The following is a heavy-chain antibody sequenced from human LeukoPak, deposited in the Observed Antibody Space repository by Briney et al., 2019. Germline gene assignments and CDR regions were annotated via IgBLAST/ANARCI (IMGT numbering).Heavy chain of an antibody. Sequence: GESLKISCKCSEYRFTSYWLGWARQMPGKCLHWMGITYPCYSDTRYSPSFQGQVTISADKPLSTAYLQWSSLKASDTAMYYCARVRPQDAFDIWGKGTMVTVS. V-gene: IGHV5-51*04. CDR1: EYRFTSYW. CDR3: ARVRPQDAFDI. CDR2: TYPCYSDT. J-gene: IGHJ3*02.